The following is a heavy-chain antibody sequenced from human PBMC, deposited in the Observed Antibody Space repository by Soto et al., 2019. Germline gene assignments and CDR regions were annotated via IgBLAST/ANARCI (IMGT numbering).Heavy chain of an antibody. Sequence: GASVKVSCKASGYTFADYTRHWVRQAPGQRLEWMGWINAGNGDTKYSQKFQDRVTITRDTSASSAYMELSSLRSEDTAVYYCARFVVRGLILNSWFDPWGQGTLVTVSS. CDR3: ARFVVRGLILNSWFDP. D-gene: IGHD3-10*01. CDR1: GYTFADYT. J-gene: IGHJ5*02. V-gene: IGHV1-3*01. CDR2: INAGNGDT.